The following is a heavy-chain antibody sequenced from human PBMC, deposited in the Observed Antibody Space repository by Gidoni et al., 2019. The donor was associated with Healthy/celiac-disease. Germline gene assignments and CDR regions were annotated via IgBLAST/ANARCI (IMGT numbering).Heavy chain of an antibody. V-gene: IGHV3-21*01. Sequence: EVQLVESGGGLVKPGGSLRLSCAASGFPFSSYSMNWVRQAPGKGLEWVSSISSSSSYIYYADSVKGRFTISRDNAKNSLYLQMNSLRAEDTAVYYCARDGRYYYDSSGYRDDAFDIWGQGTMVTVSS. CDR2: ISSSSSYI. J-gene: IGHJ3*02. CDR3: ARDGRYYYDSSGYRDDAFDI. D-gene: IGHD3-22*01. CDR1: GFPFSSYS.